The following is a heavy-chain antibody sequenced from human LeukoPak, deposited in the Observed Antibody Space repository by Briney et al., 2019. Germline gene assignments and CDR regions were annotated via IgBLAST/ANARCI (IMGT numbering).Heavy chain of an antibody. Sequence: GGSLRLSCAASGFTFSSYSMSWVRQAPGKGLEWVSAISGSGGSTYYADSVKGRFTISRDNSKNTLYLQMNSLRAEDTAVYYCAKASSGQTARYFDYWGQGTLVTVSS. D-gene: IGHD6-19*01. J-gene: IGHJ4*02. CDR1: GFTFSSYS. CDR2: ISGSGGST. CDR3: AKASSGQTARYFDY. V-gene: IGHV3-23*01.